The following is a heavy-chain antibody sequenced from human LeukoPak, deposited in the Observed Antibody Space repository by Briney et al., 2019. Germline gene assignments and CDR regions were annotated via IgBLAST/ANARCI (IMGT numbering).Heavy chain of an antibody. J-gene: IGHJ4*02. CDR2: ISWNSGSI. CDR3: AKGAVGATMIPTFDY. V-gene: IGHV3-9*01. CDR1: GFTFDDYA. Sequence: PGGSLRLSCAASGFTFDDYAMHWARQAPGKGLEWVSGISWNSGSIGYADSVKGRFTISRDNAKNSLYLQMNSLRAEDTALYYSAKGAVGATMIPTFDYWGQGTLVTVSS. D-gene: IGHD1-26*01.